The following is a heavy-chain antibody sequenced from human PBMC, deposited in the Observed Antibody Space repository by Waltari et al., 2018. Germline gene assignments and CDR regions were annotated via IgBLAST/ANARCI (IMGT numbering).Heavy chain of an antibody. V-gene: IGHV3-21*01. Sequence: EVQLVESGGGLVKPGGSLRLSCAASGFTFSIYNMNWVRQAPGKVLEWVSSISASSTYISYADSMKGRFTISRDNAKNSLYLQMNSLRAEDTAVYYCASGYSSSSLDYWGQGTLVTVSS. J-gene: IGHJ4*02. CDR1: GFTFSIYN. CDR3: ASGYSSSSLDY. CDR2: ISASSTYI. D-gene: IGHD6-6*01.